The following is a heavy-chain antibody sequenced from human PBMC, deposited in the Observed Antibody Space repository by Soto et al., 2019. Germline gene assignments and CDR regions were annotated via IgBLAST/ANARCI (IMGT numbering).Heavy chain of an antibody. CDR3: AKARAYYYYGVDV. V-gene: IGHV3-30*18. Sequence: GGSLRLSCAASGFTFSSYGMHWVRQAPGKGLEWVAVISYDGSNKYYADSVKGRFTISRDNSKNTLYLQMNSLRAEDTAVYYCAKARAYYYYGVDVWGQGTTVTVSS. CDR2: ISYDGSNK. CDR1: GFTFSSYG. J-gene: IGHJ6*02.